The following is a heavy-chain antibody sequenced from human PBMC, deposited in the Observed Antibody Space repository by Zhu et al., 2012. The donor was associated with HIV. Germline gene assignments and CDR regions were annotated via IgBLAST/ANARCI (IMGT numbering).Heavy chain of an antibody. Sequence: QVQLQESGPGLVKPSETLSLTCTVSGGSMSSHYWNWVRQPPGKGLQWIGYMYSSGSTKYNFSLKSRVAISLDMSKNQFSLNLSSVTTADTAVYYCARSAKGQQVFDSWGQGALVTVSS. CDR1: GGSMSSHY. J-gene: IGHJ4*02. CDR2: MYSSGST. CDR3: ARSAKGQQVFDS. V-gene: IGHV4-59*11.